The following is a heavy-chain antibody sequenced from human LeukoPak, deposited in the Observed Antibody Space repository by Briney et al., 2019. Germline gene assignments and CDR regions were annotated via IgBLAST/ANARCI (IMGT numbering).Heavy chain of an antibody. Sequence: SETLSLTCSVSGGSISSYYWSWIRQPPGKGLEWIGEINYSGSTNYNPSLKSRVTISLDTSKNQFSLKLSTATAAHTAVYYCARDRSSWFVELGYDFDIWGQGTTVTVSS. D-gene: IGHD3-10*01. J-gene: IGHJ3*02. CDR3: ARDRSSWFVELGYDFDI. CDR1: GGSISSYY. CDR2: INYSGST. V-gene: IGHV4-59*12.